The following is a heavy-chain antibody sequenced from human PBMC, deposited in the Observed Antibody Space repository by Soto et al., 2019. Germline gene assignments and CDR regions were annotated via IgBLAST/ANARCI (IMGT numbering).Heavy chain of an antibody. Sequence: QLQLQESGPGLVKPSETLSLTCTVSGGSISSSSYYWGWIRQSPGKGLEWIGSIYYSGNTYYNPSLKSRVCISVEAPEYRLPLQLSCGTSADTAIYYCARLTGSSVAWVMRWFAPWGRGTLV. D-gene: IGHD2-2*01. J-gene: IGHJ5*02. CDR2: IYYSGNT. V-gene: IGHV4-39*01. CDR3: ARLTGSSVAWVMRWFAP. CDR1: GGSISSSSYY.